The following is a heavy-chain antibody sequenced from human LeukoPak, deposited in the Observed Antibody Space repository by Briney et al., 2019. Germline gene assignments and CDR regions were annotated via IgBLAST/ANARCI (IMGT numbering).Heavy chain of an antibody. CDR3: AKGQYYYDSSGYLDY. D-gene: IGHD3-22*01. J-gene: IGHJ4*02. Sequence: GGSLRLSCAASGFTFSSYGMHWVRQAPGKGLEWVAVIWYDGSNKYYADSVKGRFTISRDNSKNTLYLQMNSLRAEDTAVYYCAKGQYYYDSSGYLDYWGREPWSPSPQ. CDR2: IWYDGSNK. V-gene: IGHV3-33*06. CDR1: GFTFSSYG.